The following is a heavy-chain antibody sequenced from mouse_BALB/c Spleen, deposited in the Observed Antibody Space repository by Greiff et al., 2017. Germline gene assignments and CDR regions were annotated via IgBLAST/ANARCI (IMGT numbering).Heavy chain of an antibody. V-gene: IGHV5-12-2*01. CDR2: ISNGGGST. Sequence: EVKLQESGGGLVQPGGSLKLSCAASGFTFSSYTMSWVRQTPEKRLEWVAYISNGGGSTYYPDTVNGRFTISRDNAKNTLYLQMSSLKSEDTAMYYCARGETGFSWFAYWGQGTLVTVSA. D-gene: IGHD4-1*01. CDR1: GFTFSSYT. J-gene: IGHJ3*01. CDR3: ARGETGFSWFAY.